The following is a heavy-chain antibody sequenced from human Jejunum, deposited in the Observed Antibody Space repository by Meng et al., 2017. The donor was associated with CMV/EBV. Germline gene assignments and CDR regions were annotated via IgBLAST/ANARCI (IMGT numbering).Heavy chain of an antibody. CDR1: LTFSTYT. J-gene: IGHJ4*02. D-gene: IGHD3-22*01. Sequence: LTFSTYTRNWVRQAPGMGLEWVSSMTYSSKTIYYADSVKGRCTVSRDNAENSLYLQMNSLRSEDTAVYYCATTYYYDSSAYYYRHFDYWGQGTLVTVSS. CDR2: MTYSSKTI. V-gene: IGHV3-21*01. CDR3: ATTYYYDSSAYYYRHFDY.